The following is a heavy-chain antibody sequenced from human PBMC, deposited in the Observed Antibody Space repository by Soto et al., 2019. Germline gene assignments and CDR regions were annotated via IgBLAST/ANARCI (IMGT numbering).Heavy chain of an antibody. J-gene: IGHJ3*02. CDR2: IIPILGIA. CDR3: ARDHCSSTSCDVGAFDS. D-gene: IGHD2-2*01. CDR1: GGTFSSYT. Sequence: QVQLVQSGAEVKKPGSSVKVSCKASGGTFSSYTISWVRQAPGQGLEWMGRIIPILGIANYAQKFQGRVTITADKSTSTAYMELSSLRSEDTAVYYCARDHCSSTSCDVGAFDSWGQGTMVTVSS. V-gene: IGHV1-69*08.